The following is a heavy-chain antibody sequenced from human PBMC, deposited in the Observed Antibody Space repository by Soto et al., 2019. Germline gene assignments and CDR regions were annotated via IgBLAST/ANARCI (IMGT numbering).Heavy chain of an antibody. J-gene: IGHJ5*02. CDR2: IYYSGST. V-gene: IGHV4-59*01. CDR3: ARGGYSYGHVGNWFHP. D-gene: IGHD5-18*01. Sequence: GKELKCIGYIYYSGSTNYNPSLKSRVTISVDTSKNQFSLKLSSVTAADTAVYYCARGGYSYGHVGNWFHPWSQGRLVTVS.